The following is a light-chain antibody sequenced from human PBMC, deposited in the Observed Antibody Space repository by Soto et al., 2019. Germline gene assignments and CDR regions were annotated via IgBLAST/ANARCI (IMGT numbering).Light chain of an antibody. J-gene: IGKJ1*01. CDR2: WAS. CDR1: QNLLYSANNKNY. CDR3: QQYYSTPQT. Sequence: DIVMTQSPDSLAVSLGERATINCKSSQNLLYSANNKNYLAWYHQKPGQPPKLLISWASARESGVPDRFSGSGSGTDFTLTISSLQAEDVAVYYCQQYYSTPQTFGQGTKVEI. V-gene: IGKV4-1*01.